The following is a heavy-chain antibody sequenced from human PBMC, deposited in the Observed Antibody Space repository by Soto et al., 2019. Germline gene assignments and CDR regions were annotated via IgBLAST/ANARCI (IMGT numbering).Heavy chain of an antibody. J-gene: IGHJ4*02. V-gene: IGHV3-21*04. CDR3: ARARGYYDSSGYYNDY. CDR2: ISSSGSTI. Sequence: GGSLRLSCAASGFTFSSYSMNWVRQAPGKGLEWVSSISSSGSTIYYADSVKGRFTISRDNAKNSLYLQMNSLRAEDTAVYYCARARGYYDSSGYYNDYWGQGTLVTV. CDR1: GFTFSSYS. D-gene: IGHD3-22*01.